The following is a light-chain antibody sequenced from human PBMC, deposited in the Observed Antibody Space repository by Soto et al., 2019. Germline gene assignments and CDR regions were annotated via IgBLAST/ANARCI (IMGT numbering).Light chain of an antibody. CDR1: SSDVGGYNY. J-gene: IGLJ1*01. CDR2: EVS. CDR3: SSYTSSSTLYV. Sequence: QSALTQPGSVCGSPGQSITISCTGTSSDVGGYNYVSWYQQHPGKAPKLMIYEVSNRPLGVSNRFSGSKSGNTASLTISGLQAEDEADYYCSSYTSSSTLYVFGTGTKVTVL. V-gene: IGLV2-14*01.